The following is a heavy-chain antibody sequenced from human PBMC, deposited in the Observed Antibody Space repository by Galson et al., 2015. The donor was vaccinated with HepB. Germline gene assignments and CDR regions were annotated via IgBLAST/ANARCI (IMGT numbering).Heavy chain of an antibody. CDR1: GFTFDDYA. CDR3: AVEWRTPPYYYGMDV. Sequence: SLRLSCAASGFTFDDYAMHWVRQAPGKGLEWVSGISWNSGSIGYADSVKGRFTISRDNAKNSLYLQMNSLRAEDTALYYCAVEWRTPPYYYGMDVWGQGTPGTVSS. V-gene: IGHV3-9*01. CDR2: ISWNSGSI. D-gene: IGHD3-3*01. J-gene: IGHJ6*02.